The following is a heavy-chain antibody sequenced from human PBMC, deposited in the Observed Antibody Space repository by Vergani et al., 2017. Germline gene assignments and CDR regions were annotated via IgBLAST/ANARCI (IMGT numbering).Heavy chain of an antibody. CDR3: ARGDYGILTGYRY. Sequence: QVQVVQSGAEVKKSGASVKVSCKTSGYTFSNYYMHWVRQALGQELEWMGIINPSGGHTNYAQKFQGRVTMTRDTSTSTVYMELSSLRSEDTAIYYCARGDYGILTGYRYWGQGTLVTVSA. CDR1: GYTFSNYY. J-gene: IGHJ4*02. D-gene: IGHD3-9*01. V-gene: IGHV1-46*03. CDR2: INPSGGHT.